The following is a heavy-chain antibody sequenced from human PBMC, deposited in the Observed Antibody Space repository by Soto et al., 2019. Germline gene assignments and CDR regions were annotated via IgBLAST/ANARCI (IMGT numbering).Heavy chain of an antibody. V-gene: IGHV1-69*13. CDR2: IIPMFDST. CDR3: ARRVVVTSVRDIAYYYYGLDV. J-gene: IGHJ6*02. CDR1: GGAFSSYA. Sequence: SLNVSCKTFGGAFSSYAICWVRQAPGQGLEWMGGIIPMFDSTNYAQKFQGRVTITADESTSTAFMELSSLRSEDTAVYYCARRVVVTSVRDIAYYYYGLDVWGQGTTVTVSS. D-gene: IGHD2-21*02.